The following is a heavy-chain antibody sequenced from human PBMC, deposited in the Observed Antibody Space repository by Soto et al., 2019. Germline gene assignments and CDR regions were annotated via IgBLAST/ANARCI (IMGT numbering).Heavy chain of an antibody. V-gene: IGHV4-30-4*01. D-gene: IGHD3-10*01. J-gene: IGHJ3*02. Sequence: SETLSFTCTVSGGSISSGDYYWSWIRQPPGKGLEWIGYIYYSGSTYYNPSLKSRVTISVDTSKNQFSLKLSSVTAADTAVYYCARETMVRGVMPGAFDIWGQGTMVTVSS. CDR3: ARETMVRGVMPGAFDI. CDR1: GGSISSGDYY. CDR2: IYYSGST.